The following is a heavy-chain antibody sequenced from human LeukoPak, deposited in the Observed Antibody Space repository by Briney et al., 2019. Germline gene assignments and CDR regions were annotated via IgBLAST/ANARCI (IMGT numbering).Heavy chain of an antibody. Sequence: PGGSLRLSCAASGFTFSSYAMSWVRQAPGKGLEWVSAISGSGGSTCYADSVKGRFTISRDNSKNTLYLQMNSLRAEDTAVYYCAKIGRSSSWSKVGWFDPWGQGTLVTVSS. D-gene: IGHD6-13*01. CDR2: ISGSGGST. V-gene: IGHV3-23*01. CDR1: GFTFSSYA. CDR3: AKIGRSSSWSKVGWFDP. J-gene: IGHJ5*02.